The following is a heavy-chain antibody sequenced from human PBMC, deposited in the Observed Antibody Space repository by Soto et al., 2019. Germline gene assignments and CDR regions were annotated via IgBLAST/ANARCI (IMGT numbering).Heavy chain of an antibody. J-gene: IGHJ4*02. Sequence: QVQLVESGGGVVQPGRSLRLSCAASGFTFSTYGMHWVRQAPGKGLEWVAVIWYDGSNKYYGDSVKGRFTISRDNFQNKLYQQRNSPGAEDPGVYYWAGAVGPFDYWGQGTLGTVSS. CDR2: IWYDGSNK. V-gene: IGHV3-33*01. CDR3: AGAVGPFDY. D-gene: IGHD1-26*01. CDR1: GFTFSTYG.